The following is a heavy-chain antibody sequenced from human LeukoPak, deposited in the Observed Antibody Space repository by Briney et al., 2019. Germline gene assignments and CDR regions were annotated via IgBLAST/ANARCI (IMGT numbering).Heavy chain of an antibody. CDR3: ASTTRWLAMEY. CDR2: FYNSGST. J-gene: IGHJ4*02. D-gene: IGHD6-19*01. Sequence: SETLSLTCTVSGGSISSYYWSWIRQPPGKGLEWFGSFYNSGSTKYNPSLTSRVTISVDTSKNQFSLKVTSVTAADTAVYYCASTTRWLAMEYWGQGNLVTVSS. V-gene: IGHV4-59*08. CDR1: GGSISSYY.